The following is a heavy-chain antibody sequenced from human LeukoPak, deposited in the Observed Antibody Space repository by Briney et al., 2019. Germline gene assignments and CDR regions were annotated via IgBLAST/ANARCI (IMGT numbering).Heavy chain of an antibody. CDR1: GGSISSYY. CDR3: ARVQGVRYFDWLVDYYYYMDV. J-gene: IGHJ6*03. Sequence: SETLSLTCTVSGGSISSYYWSWIRQPPGKGLEWIGYIYYSGSTNYNPSLKSRVTISVDTSKNQFSLKLSSVTAADTAVYYCARVQGVRYFDWLVDYYYYMDVRGKGTTVTVSS. CDR2: IYYSGST. D-gene: IGHD3-9*01. V-gene: IGHV4-59*01.